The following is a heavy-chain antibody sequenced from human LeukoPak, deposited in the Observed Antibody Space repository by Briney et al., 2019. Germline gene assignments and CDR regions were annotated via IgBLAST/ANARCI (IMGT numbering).Heavy chain of an antibody. J-gene: IGHJ6*03. CDR2: IRYDGSNK. V-gene: IGHV3-30*02. CDR1: GFTFSSYG. Sequence: GGSLRLSCAASGFTFSSYGMHWVRQAPGKGLEWVAFIRYDGSNKYYADSVKGRFTISRDNSKNTLYLQMNSLRAEDTAVYYCARDETGWSYYYYYYMDVWGKGTTVTISS. CDR3: ARDETGWSYYYYYYMDV. D-gene: IGHD1-14*01.